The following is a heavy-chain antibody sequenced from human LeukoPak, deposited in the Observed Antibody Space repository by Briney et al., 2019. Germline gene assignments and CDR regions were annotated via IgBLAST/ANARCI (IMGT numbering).Heavy chain of an antibody. Sequence: GGSLRLSCAASGFTSSSYGMHWVRQAPGKGLERVAVIWYDGSNKYYADSVKGRFTISRDNSKNTLYLQMNSLRAEDTAVYYCARYGSSREFDPWGQGTLVTVSS. V-gene: IGHV3-33*01. D-gene: IGHD6-13*01. CDR2: IWYDGSNK. CDR3: ARYGSSREFDP. J-gene: IGHJ5*02. CDR1: GFTSSSYG.